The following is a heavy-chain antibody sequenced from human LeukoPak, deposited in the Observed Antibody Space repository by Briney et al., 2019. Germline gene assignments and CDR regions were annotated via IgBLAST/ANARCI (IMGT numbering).Heavy chain of an antibody. CDR1: GDSISSSSYY. J-gene: IGHJ4*02. D-gene: IGHD2/OR15-2a*01. V-gene: IGHV4-61*05. Sequence: PSETLSLTCTVSGDSISSSSYYWSWIRQPPGKGLEWIGYIYHTGNSDYNPSLESRATISLDTSKNQFSLKLTSVTAADTAVYFCARHPFSSPFDYWGQGTLVTVSS. CDR2: IYHTGNS. CDR3: ARHPFSSPFDY.